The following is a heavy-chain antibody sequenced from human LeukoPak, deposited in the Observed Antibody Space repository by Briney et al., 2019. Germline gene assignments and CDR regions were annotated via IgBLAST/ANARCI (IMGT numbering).Heavy chain of an antibody. Sequence: ASVKVSCKASGGTFISYAISWVRQAPGQGLEWMGGIIPIFGAANYAQKFQGRVTITADESTSTAYMELSSLRSEDTAVYYCARGADSSGTDYWGQGTLVTVSS. V-gene: IGHV1-69*01. D-gene: IGHD3-22*01. CDR2: IIPIFGAA. CDR1: GGTFISYA. CDR3: ARGADSSGTDY. J-gene: IGHJ4*02.